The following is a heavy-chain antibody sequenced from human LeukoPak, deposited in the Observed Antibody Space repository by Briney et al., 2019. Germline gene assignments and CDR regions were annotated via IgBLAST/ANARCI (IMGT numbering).Heavy chain of an antibody. CDR3: ARVIGWDEPFDL. D-gene: IGHD1-26*01. J-gene: IGHJ3*01. CDR2: INTDGSST. CDR1: GFTLSNYW. Sequence: PGGSLRLSCSASGFTLSNYWIHWVRQAPGKGLVWVSHINTDGSSTNYADSVRGRFTVSRDNAKNTLYLQMNSLRVEDTAVYYCARVIGWDEPFDLWGHGTLVTVSS. V-gene: IGHV3-74*01.